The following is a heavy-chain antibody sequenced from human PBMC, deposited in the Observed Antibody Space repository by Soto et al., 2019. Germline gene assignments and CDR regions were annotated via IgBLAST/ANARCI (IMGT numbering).Heavy chain of an antibody. CDR1: GFTFSSYA. J-gene: IGHJ4*02. Sequence: GGSLRLSCAASGFTFSSYAMSWVRQAPGKGLEWVSAISGSGGSTYYADSVKGRFTISRDNSKNTLYLQMNSLRAEDTAVYYCAKGGEMYYYDSSGYYLIDFDYWGQGTLVTVSS. V-gene: IGHV3-23*01. D-gene: IGHD3-22*01. CDR2: ISGSGGST. CDR3: AKGGEMYYYDSSGYYLIDFDY.